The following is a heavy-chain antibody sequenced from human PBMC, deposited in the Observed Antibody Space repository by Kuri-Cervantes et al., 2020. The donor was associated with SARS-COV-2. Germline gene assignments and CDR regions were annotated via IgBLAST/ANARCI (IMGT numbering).Heavy chain of an antibody. CDR3: ARDNAVVAAVGNYSYYAMDV. D-gene: IGHD2-15*01. V-gene: IGHV4-39*02. J-gene: IGHJ6*02. Sequence: SETLSLTCTVSGGSISSSSYYWGWIRQLPGKGLEWIGSIYYSGSTYYNPSLKSRVTISVDTSKNQVSLRLSSVTAADTALYFCARDNAVVAAVGNYSYYAMDVWGQGTTVTVSS. CDR2: IYYSGST. CDR1: GGSISSSSYY.